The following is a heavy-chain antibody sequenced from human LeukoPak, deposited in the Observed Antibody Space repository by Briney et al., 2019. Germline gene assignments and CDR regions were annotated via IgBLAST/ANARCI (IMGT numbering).Heavy chain of an antibody. V-gene: IGHV3-7*01. D-gene: IGHD4-17*01. CDR2: IKQDGSEK. Sequence: GGSLRLSCAASGFSFSSYWMSWVRQAPGKGLKWVANIKQDGSEKYYVDSVKGRFTISRDNAKNSLYLQMNSLRVEDTAVYYCARDIDYEDYWGQGTLVTVSS. CDR1: GFSFSSYW. CDR3: ARDIDYEDY. J-gene: IGHJ4*02.